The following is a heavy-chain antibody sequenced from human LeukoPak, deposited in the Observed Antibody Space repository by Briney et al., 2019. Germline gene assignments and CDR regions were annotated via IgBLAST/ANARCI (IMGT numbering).Heavy chain of an antibody. D-gene: IGHD5-18*01. CDR3: MTAAGYNFGQY. CDR2: LYIGGNT. Sequence: GSLRLSCAASGLTVNNNYMNWVRQAPGKGLERVSALYIGGNTYYADSVRGRFTISRDNSKNTLYLQMNSLRAEDTAIYYCMTAAGYNFGQYWGQGTLVTVSS. CDR1: GLTVNNNY. V-gene: IGHV3-53*01. J-gene: IGHJ4*02.